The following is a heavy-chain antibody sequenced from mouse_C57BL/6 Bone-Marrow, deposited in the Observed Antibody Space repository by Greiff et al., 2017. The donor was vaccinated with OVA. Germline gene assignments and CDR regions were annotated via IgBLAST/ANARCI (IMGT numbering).Heavy chain of an antibody. Sequence: SGAELVRPGASVKLSCTASGFNIKDDYMHWVKQRPEQGLEWIGWIDPENGDTEYASKFQGKATITADTSSNTAYLQLSSLTSEDTAVYYCTPRGFAYWGQGTLVTVSA. V-gene: IGHV14-4*01. J-gene: IGHJ3*01. CDR1: GFNIKDDY. CDR3: TPRGFAY. CDR2: IDPENGDT.